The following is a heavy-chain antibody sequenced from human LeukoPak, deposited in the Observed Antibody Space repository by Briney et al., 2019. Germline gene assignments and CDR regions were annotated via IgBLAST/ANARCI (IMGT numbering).Heavy chain of an antibody. J-gene: IGHJ6*03. Sequence: SETLSLTCTVSGDSISNNAYYWGWISQPPGKGLEWIGTVSYSGTTYYNPSLKSRVTMSVDTSKKEFSLRLTTVTAADTAVYYCARLISGSYYYYFYYYIDVWGKGTTVTVSS. CDR1: GDSISNNAYY. V-gene: IGHV4-39*01. CDR3: ARLISGSYYYYFYYYIDV. CDR2: VSYSGTT. D-gene: IGHD1-26*01.